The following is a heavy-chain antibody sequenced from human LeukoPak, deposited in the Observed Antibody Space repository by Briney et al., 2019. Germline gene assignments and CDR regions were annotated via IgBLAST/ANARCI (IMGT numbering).Heavy chain of an antibody. D-gene: IGHD3-3*01. CDR1: GGSISSSSYY. J-gene: IGHJ4*02. CDR3: ARGRYDFWSGYPMYYFDY. V-gene: IGHV4-39*07. CDR2: INHSGST. Sequence: PSETLSLTCTVSGGSISSSSYYWSWIRQPPGKGLEWIGEINHSGSTNYNPSLKSRVTISVDTSKNQFSLKLSSVTAADTAVYYCARGRYDFWSGYPMYYFDYWGQGTLVTVSS.